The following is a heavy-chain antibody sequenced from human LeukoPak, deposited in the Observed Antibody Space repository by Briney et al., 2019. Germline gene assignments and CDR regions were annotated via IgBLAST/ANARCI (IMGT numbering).Heavy chain of an antibody. CDR2: INPSGGST. CDR1: GYTFTSYY. Sequence: ASVKVSCKASGYTFTSYYMHWVRQAPGQGLEWMGIINPSGGSTSYAQKVQGRVTMTIDTSTSTANMELRSLRSDDTTVYFCIRDSGYSYNDDFHFWGQGTLVTVSS. V-gene: IGHV1-46*01. J-gene: IGHJ4*02. D-gene: IGHD5-18*01. CDR3: IRDSGYSYNDDFHF.